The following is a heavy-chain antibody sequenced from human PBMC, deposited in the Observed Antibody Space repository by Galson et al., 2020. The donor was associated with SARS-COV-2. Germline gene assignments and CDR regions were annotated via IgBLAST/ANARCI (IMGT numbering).Heavy chain of an antibody. D-gene: IGHD1-1*01. Sequence: GGSLRLSCAASGFTFDDYAMHWVRQAPGKGLEWVSGISLNSGSIGYADSVKGRFTISRDNAKNSLYLQMNSLRAEDTALYSCATIPDYNGNSLDVWGKGTTVTVSS. CDR2: ISLNSGSI. CDR1: GFTFDDYA. J-gene: IGHJ6*04. CDR3: ATIPDYNGNSLDV. V-gene: IGHV3-9*01.